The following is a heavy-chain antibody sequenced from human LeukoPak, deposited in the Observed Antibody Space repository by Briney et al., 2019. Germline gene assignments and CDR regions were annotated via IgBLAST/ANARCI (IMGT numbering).Heavy chain of an antibody. V-gene: IGHV3-21*01. Sequence: GGSLRLSCAASGFTFSSYSMNWVRQAPGKGLEWVSSISSSSSYIYYADSVKGRFTISRDNAKYSLYLQMNSLRAEDTAVYYCARIDLLAGTDYWGQGTLVTVSS. CDR3: ARIDLLAGTDY. CDR2: ISSSSSYI. J-gene: IGHJ4*02. D-gene: IGHD6-19*01. CDR1: GFTFSSYS.